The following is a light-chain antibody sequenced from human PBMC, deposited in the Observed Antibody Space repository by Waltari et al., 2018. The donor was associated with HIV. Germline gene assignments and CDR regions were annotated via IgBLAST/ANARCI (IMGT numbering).Light chain of an antibody. CDR3: QIWNNSSDHWV. V-gene: IGLV3-21*01. J-gene: IGLJ3*02. CDR2: YDA. CDR1: NIGSKS. Sequence: YVLTQPPSVSVAPGTTAKISCGGNNIGSKSVHWYQQRPGQPPVLVIYYDADRPSGIPERFFGSNSGSTATLTITRVEVWDEADYFCQIWNNSSDHWVFGAGTTLTVL.